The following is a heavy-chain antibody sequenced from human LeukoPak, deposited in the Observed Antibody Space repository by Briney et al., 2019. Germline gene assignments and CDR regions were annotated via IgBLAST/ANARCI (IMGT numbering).Heavy chain of an antibody. V-gene: IGHV4-39*07. Sequence: SETLSHTCTVSGGSISSSSYYWGWIRQPPGKGLEWIGSIYYSGSTYYNPSLKSRVTISVDTSKNQFSLKLSSVTAADTAVYYCARATIAAAGTFGFDYWGQGTLVTVSS. CDR3: ARATIAAAGTFGFDY. CDR1: GGSISSSSYY. D-gene: IGHD6-13*01. CDR2: IYYSGST. J-gene: IGHJ4*02.